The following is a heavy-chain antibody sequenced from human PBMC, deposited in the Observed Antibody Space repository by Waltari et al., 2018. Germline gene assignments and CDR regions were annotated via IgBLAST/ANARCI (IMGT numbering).Heavy chain of an antibody. CDR2: SYSDGNT. J-gene: IGHJ4*02. CDR1: GITVGNSY. D-gene: IGHD5-12*01. V-gene: IGHV3-66*01. CDR3: ARDGYIGRAGY. Sequence: EVQLVESGGGLVQPGGSLRLTCAASGITVGNSYMSWVRQAPGSGLEWVSVSYSDGNTYYADSVKGRFTISRDSSKNTLFLQMNSLRVEDTAVYYCARDGYIGRAGYWGQGALVTVSS.